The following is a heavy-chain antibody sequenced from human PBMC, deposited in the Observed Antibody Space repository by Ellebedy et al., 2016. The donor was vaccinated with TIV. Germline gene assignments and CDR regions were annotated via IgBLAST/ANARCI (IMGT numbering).Heavy chain of an antibody. D-gene: IGHD3-22*01. Sequence: GESLKISCKGSGYRFTSYWIGWVRQMPGKGLEWMGIIYPGDSDTRYSPSFQGQVTISADKSISTAYLQWSSLKASDTAMYYCARPKMYYDSSGYQNRYFDLWGRGTLVTVSS. CDR3: ARPKMYYDSSGYQNRYFDL. J-gene: IGHJ2*01. CDR2: IYPGDSDT. V-gene: IGHV5-51*01. CDR1: GYRFTSYW.